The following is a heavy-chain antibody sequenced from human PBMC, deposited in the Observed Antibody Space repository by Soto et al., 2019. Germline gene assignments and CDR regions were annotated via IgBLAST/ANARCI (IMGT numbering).Heavy chain of an antibody. J-gene: IGHJ4*02. CDR2: INAYNGNT. CDR3: ARDPVAGTYFDY. V-gene: IGHV1-18*01. CDR1: GYTFTSYG. Sequence: ASVKVSCKASGYTFTSYGISWVRQAPGQGLEWMGWINAYNGNTNYAQKLQGRVTMTTDTSTSTAYMELRSLRSDDTAVFYCARDPVAGTYFDYWGQETLVTVPS. D-gene: IGHD6-19*01.